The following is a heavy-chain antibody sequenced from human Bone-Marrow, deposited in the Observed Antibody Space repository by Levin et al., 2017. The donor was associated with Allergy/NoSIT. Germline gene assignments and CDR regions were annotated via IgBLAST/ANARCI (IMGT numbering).Heavy chain of an antibody. V-gene: IGHV3-23*01. CDR3: AKEKVDSSSVDY. Sequence: LSLTCAASGFTFSSYAMSWVRQAPGKGLEWVSAISGSGGSTYYADSVKGRFTISRDNSKNTLYLQMNSLRAEDTAVYYCAKEKVDSSSVDYWGQGTLVTVSS. D-gene: IGHD6-13*01. CDR2: ISGSGGST. J-gene: IGHJ4*02. CDR1: GFTFSSYA.